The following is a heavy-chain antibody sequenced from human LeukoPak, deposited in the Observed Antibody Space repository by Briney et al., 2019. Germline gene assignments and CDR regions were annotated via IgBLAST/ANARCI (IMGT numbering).Heavy chain of an antibody. Sequence: GGSLRLSCAASGFTFSSYYMSWVRQAPGKGLEWVASLRQDGSEKYYVDSVKGRFTISRDNAKNSLYLQMNSLRAEDTAVYYCARAPYGDYYFDYWGQGTLVTVSS. J-gene: IGHJ4*02. V-gene: IGHV3-7*01. CDR1: GFTFSSYY. CDR3: ARAPYGDYYFDY. D-gene: IGHD4-17*01. CDR2: LRQDGSEK.